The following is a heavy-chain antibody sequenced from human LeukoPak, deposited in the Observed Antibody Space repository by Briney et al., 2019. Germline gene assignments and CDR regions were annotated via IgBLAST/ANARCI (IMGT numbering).Heavy chain of an antibody. D-gene: IGHD5-24*01. V-gene: IGHV3-53*01. CDR3: ARGDGYNYFDY. CDR1: GFTVSSNY. Sequence: GGSLRLSCAASGFTVSSNYMSWVRQAPGKGLEWVSVIYSGGSTYYADSVKGRFTISRHNSKNTLYLQMDSLRAEDTAVYYCARGDGYNYFDYWGQGTLVTVSS. CDR2: IYSGGST. J-gene: IGHJ4*02.